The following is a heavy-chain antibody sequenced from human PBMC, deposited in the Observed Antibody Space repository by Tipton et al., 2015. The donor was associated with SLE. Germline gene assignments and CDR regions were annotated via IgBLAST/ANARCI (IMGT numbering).Heavy chain of an antibody. CDR3: ASVVVVNNDWYFDL. CDR1: GYSISSGYY. D-gene: IGHD3-22*01. V-gene: IGHV4-38-2*01. J-gene: IGHJ2*01. Sequence: TLSLTCAVSGYSISSGYYWGWIRQPPGKGLEWIGSIYHSGSTYYNPSLKSRVTISVDTSKNQFSLKLSSVTAADTAVYYCASVVVVNNDWYFDLWGCGTLVTVSS. CDR2: IYHSGST.